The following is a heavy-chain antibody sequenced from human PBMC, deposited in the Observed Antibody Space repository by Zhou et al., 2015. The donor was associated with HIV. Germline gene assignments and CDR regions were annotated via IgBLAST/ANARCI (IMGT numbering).Heavy chain of an antibody. V-gene: IGHV3-30*14. J-gene: IGHJ6*03. D-gene: IGHD3-3*01. CDR1: GFTFSDFY. CDR2: ISYDGTIE. Sequence: QVQLVDSGGGLVKPGGSLRLSCAASGFTFSDFYMSWIRQAPGKGLEWVAVISYDGTIENYADSVRGRFTISRDNSKNTLYLQMNSLRAEDTAVYYCARVLRFLEWLPYYMDVWGKGTTVTVSS. CDR3: ARVLRFLEWLPYYMDV.